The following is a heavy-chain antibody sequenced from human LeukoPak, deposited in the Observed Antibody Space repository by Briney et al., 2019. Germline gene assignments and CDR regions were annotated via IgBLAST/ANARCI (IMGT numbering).Heavy chain of an antibody. CDR2: IYYSGST. CDR1: GGPISSYY. CDR3: ARDGLGYAIFDI. Sequence: SETLSLTCTVSGGPISSYYWSWIRQPPGKGLEWIGYIYYSGSTTYNPSLKSRVTISVDTSKNQFSLKLSSVTAADTAVYYCARDGLGYAIFDIWGQGTMVTVSS. V-gene: IGHV4-59*01. J-gene: IGHJ3*02. D-gene: IGHD2-8*01.